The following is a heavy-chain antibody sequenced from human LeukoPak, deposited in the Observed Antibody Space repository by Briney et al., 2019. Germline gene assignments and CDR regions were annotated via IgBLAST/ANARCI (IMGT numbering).Heavy chain of an antibody. V-gene: IGHV3-7*01. Sequence: GGSLRLSCVASGFSFRSYWMSWVRQAPGKGLECVAKIKPDGSDKFYEDSVKGRSTISRDNAKNSLYLQMNSLTAEDTAVYYCAREDFWRFDYWGQGTMVTASS. CDR2: IKPDGSDK. CDR3: AREDFWRFDY. D-gene: IGHD3-3*01. J-gene: IGHJ4*02. CDR1: GFSFRSYW.